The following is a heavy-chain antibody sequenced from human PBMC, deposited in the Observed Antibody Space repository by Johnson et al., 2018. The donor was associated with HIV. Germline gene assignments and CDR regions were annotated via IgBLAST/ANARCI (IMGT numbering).Heavy chain of an antibody. Sequence: VQLVESGGGLVKPGGSLKLSCTASGFTFSNAWMNWVRHAPGKGLEWVGRIKSKTDGGTTDYAAPVKGKFTISRDDSKTTLYLQMNSLKTEDTAVYYCITGGGGTIPSGAFDIWGQGTMVTVSS. J-gene: IGHJ3*02. D-gene: IGHD1-26*01. CDR3: ITGGGGTIPSGAFDI. V-gene: IGHV3-15*01. CDR2: IKSKTDGGTT. CDR1: GFTFSNAW.